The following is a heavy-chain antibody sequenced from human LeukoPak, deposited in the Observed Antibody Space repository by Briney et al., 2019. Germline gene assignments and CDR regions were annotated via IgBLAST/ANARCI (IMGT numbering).Heavy chain of an antibody. CDR2: IYTSGST. V-gene: IGHV4-4*07. J-gene: IGHJ5*02. D-gene: IGHD6-19*01. Sequence: SETLSLTCTVSGSSISSYYGSWIRQPAGKGLEWIGRIYTSGSTNYNPSLKSRVTMSVDTSKNQFSLKLSSVTGADTAVYYCARSYIAVAVCWFDPWGQGTLVTVSS. CDR3: ARSYIAVAVCWFDP. CDR1: GSSISSYY.